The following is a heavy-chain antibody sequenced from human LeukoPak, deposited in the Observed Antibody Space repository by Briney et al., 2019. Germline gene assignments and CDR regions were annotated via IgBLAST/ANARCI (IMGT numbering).Heavy chain of an antibody. Sequence: RPSETLSLTCTVSGVSINYYYWMWIRQPPGKGLEWIGYIYYSGGTHYNPSLKSRVTMLVDTSKNQFSLKSTAVTAADTAVYYCARETPGAGHFDYWGQGSLVTVSS. V-gene: IGHV4-59*01. CDR1: GVSINYYY. CDR3: ARETPGAGHFDY. CDR2: IYYSGGT. D-gene: IGHD7-27*01. J-gene: IGHJ4*02.